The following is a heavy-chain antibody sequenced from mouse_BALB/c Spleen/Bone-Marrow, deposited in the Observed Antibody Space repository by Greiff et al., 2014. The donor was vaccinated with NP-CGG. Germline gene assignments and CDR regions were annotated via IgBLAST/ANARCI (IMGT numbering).Heavy chain of an antibody. CDR3: ARGGYYGTSLYWYFDV. J-gene: IGHJ1*01. CDR1: GYTFTSYV. CDR2: INPYNDGT. Sequence: ESGPELVKPGASVKMSCKASGYTFTSYVIHWVKQKPGQGLEWIGCINPYNDGTKYNEKFKGKATLTSDKSSSTAYMELSSLTSEDSAVYYCARGGYYGTSLYWYFDVWGAGTTVTVSS. D-gene: IGHD1-1*01. V-gene: IGHV1-14*01.